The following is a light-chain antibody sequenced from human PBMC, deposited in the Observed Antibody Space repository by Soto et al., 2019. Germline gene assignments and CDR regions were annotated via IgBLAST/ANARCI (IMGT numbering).Light chain of an antibody. V-gene: IGLV2-8*01. CDR1: SSDVGGYDY. Sequence: QAVVTQPPSASGSPGQTVTISCTGTSSDVGGYDYVSWYQQHPGEAPKLIIYEVTKRPSGVPDRFSGSKSGTSASLAISGLQSDDEADYYCAAWDDSLNGPVFGGGTKLTVL. CDR3: AAWDDSLNGPV. J-gene: IGLJ3*02. CDR2: EVT.